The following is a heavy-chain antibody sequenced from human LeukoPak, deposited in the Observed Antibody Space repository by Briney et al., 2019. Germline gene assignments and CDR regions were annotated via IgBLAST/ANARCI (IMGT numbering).Heavy chain of an antibody. CDR1: GFTFSSYW. CDR2: IRQDGSET. D-gene: IGHD3-22*01. Sequence: GGSLRLSCAASGFTFSSYWMSWVRQAPGTGLEWVANIRQDGSETYYMDSLKGRFTVSRVNSKNTLYLQMNSLRAEDTAVYYCAKSVGSSSGYYEWGQGTLVTVSS. V-gene: IGHV3-7*01. J-gene: IGHJ4*02. CDR3: AKSVGSSSGYYE.